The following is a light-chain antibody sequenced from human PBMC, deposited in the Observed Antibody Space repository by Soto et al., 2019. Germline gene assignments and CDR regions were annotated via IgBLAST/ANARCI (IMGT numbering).Light chain of an antibody. J-gene: IGKJ5*01. CDR1: QNISNY. CDR3: QQYGDTPFA. CDR2: GAS. Sequence: IVLTQSPATLSLSPGKRATLSCRASQNISNYLIWYQQKPGQAPRLLIYGASTRATGIPERFSGSGSGTDFTLTISRLEPEDFAVYYCQQYGDTPFAFGQGTRLEIK. V-gene: IGKV3-20*01.